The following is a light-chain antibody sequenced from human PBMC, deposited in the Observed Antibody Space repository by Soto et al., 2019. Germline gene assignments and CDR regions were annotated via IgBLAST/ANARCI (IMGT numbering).Light chain of an antibody. CDR1: LTVSTN. CDR2: YAS. Sequence: DIVKTQSPATLSVSPGERATLSCRASLTVSTNLAWYQQKPAQAPRLLIYYASTRATGIPARYSGSGSVKEFTLTIGSLQSEDSAVYYCQQYNTWPPGATFGAGTKGEIK. CDR3: QQYNTWPPGAT. V-gene: IGKV3-15*01. J-gene: IGKJ3*01.